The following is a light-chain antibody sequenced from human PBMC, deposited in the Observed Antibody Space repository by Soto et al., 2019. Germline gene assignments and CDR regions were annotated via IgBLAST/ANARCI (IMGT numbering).Light chain of an antibody. J-gene: IGLJ1*01. V-gene: IGLV1-40*01. CDR3: QSYDTSLTGSGV. Sequence: QSVLTQPPSVSGAPGQRVTISCTGSSSNIGAGYAVHWYQQLPGTAPKLLIYSNINRPSGVPDRFSGSKSGTSASLSITGLQAEDEADYYCQSYDTSLTGSGVFGTGTKLTVL. CDR2: SNI. CDR1: SSNIGAGYA.